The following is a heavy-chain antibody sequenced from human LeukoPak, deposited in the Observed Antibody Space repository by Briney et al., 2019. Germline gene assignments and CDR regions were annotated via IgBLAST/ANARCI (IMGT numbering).Heavy chain of an antibody. CDR1: GFTFSTNG. J-gene: IGHJ4*02. Sequence: GGSLRLSCAASGFTFSTNGMHWVRQAPGKGLEWVTVISYDGSDKYYADSVKGRFTISRDNSKNTLYLQMNSLRDEDTALYFCAKGASIAAAGPIDYWGQGTLVTVSS. V-gene: IGHV3-30*18. CDR3: AKGASIAAAGPIDY. CDR2: ISYDGSDK. D-gene: IGHD6-13*01.